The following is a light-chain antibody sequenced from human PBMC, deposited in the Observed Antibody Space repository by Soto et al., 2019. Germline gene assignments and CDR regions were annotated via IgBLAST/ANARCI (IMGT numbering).Light chain of an antibody. CDR1: QSVSSNY. V-gene: IGKV3-20*01. Sequence: EIVLTQSPGTLSLSPGERATLSCRVSQSVSSNYLAWYQQKPGQAPRLLIYGASTRATGIPDRFSGSGSGTDFTLTISRLEPEDFAVYYCQQYANSPPTFGQGTKVEIK. J-gene: IGKJ1*01. CDR2: GAS. CDR3: QQYANSPPT.